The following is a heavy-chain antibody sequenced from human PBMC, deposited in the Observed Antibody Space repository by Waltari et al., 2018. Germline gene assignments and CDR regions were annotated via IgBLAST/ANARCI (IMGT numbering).Heavy chain of an antibody. CDR3: ARHGISAGMTTVTTPDFDY. CDR2: IYYSGRT. V-gene: IGHV4-39*01. CDR1: GGSISSSSYY. J-gene: IGHJ4*02. Sequence: QLQLQESGPGLVKPSETLSLTCTVSGGSISSSSYYWGWIRQPPGKGLEWIGSIYYSGRTYYNPAIKSRVNIAVDTSKNQFYLKLSSVTAADTAVYYCARHGISAGMTTVTTPDFDYWGQGTLVTVSS. D-gene: IGHD4-4*01.